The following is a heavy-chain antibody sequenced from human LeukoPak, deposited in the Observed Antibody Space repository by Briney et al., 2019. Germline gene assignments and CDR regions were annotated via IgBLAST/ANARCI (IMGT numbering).Heavy chain of an antibody. CDR2: IIPILGIA. J-gene: IGHJ4*02. CDR1: GGTFSSYA. V-gene: IGHV1-69*04. Sequence: ASVKVSCTASGGTFSSYAISWVRQAPGQGLEWMGRIIPILGIANYAQKFQGRVTITADKSTSTAYMELSSLRSEDTAVYYCARDTRYSGSYVGDYWGQGTLVTVSS. D-gene: IGHD1-26*01. CDR3: ARDTRYSGSYVGDY.